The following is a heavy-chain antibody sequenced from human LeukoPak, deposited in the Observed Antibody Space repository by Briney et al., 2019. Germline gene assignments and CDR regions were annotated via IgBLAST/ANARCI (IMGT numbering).Heavy chain of an antibody. J-gene: IGHJ4*02. Sequence: PSETLSLTCTVSGGSINTYYWSWIRQPPGKGLEWIGYIYYSGSTNYNPSLKSRVTISIDTSKIQFSLKLTSVTAADTAVHYCVRGRAGSGTHYFDYWGQGLLVTVSS. D-gene: IGHD6-19*01. CDR3: VRGRAGSGTHYFDY. CDR1: GGSINTYY. V-gene: IGHV4-59*01. CDR2: IYYSGST.